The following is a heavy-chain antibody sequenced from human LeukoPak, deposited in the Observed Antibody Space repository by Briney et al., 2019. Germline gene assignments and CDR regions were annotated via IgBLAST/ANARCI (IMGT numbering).Heavy chain of an antibody. V-gene: IGHV3-48*01. D-gene: IGHD6-19*01. CDR2: IGVSDNI. CDR3: ATYIAVAGTIRYYFDY. J-gene: IGHJ4*02. CDR1: GFTFSHYS. Sequence: GGSLRLSCAASGFTFSHYSMNWVRQAPGKGLEWISYIGVSDNIDYADSVKGRFTISRDDSKNSLFLQMNSLRAEDTAVYYCATYIAVAGTIRYYFDYWGQGTLVTVSS.